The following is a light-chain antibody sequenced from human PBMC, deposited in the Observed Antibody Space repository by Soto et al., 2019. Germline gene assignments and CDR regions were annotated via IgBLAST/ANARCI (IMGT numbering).Light chain of an antibody. CDR1: QSVSSN. CDR3: QQYNRWPLT. CDR2: GAS. V-gene: IGKV3-15*01. Sequence: DIVMTQSPATLPVSPGERATLSCRASQSVSSNLAWYQQKPGQAPRFLIYGASTRATGTPGSFSGSGSGTEFTLTISSLQSEDFAVYYCQQYNRWPLTFGGGTKVDIK. J-gene: IGKJ4*01.